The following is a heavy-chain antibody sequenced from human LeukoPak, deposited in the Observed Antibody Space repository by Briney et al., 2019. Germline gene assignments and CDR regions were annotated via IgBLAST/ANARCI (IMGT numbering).Heavy chain of an antibody. D-gene: IGHD4-23*01. V-gene: IGHV3-23*01. CDR2: ISGRGGTT. CDR3: ANALEYGGDGY. Sequence: PRGCPRLSCAASVFTLSRYFITSVRQTPRKGLWWGSTISGRGGTTYYADSVKGRFPISRDNSKNTVYWQMNRLRAEDTALYSFANALEYGGDGYWGQGTLVTVSS. J-gene: IGHJ4*02. CDR1: VFTLSRYF.